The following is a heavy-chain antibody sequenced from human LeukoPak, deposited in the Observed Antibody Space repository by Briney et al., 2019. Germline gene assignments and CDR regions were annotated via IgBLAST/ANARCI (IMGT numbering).Heavy chain of an antibody. D-gene: IGHD3-22*01. J-gene: IGHJ4*02. CDR3: ARVKGHYYDSSGYPGY. Sequence: SQTLSLTCTVSGGSISSGDYYWSWIRQPPGKGLEWIGYIYYSGSTYYNPSLKSRVTISVDTYKNQFSLKLSSVTAADTAVYYCARVKGHYYDSSGYPGYWGQGTLVTVSS. CDR1: GGSISSGDYY. CDR2: IYYSGST. V-gene: IGHV4-30-4*01.